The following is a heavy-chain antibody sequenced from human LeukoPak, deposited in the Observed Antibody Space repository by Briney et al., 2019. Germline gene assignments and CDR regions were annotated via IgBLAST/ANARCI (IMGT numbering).Heavy chain of an antibody. V-gene: IGHV4-4*07. Sequence: SETLSLTCTLSGASISSYTWSWIRQPAGGGPEWIGRIYGSGSTYYNPSLNHRLTMSLDTSKNQSSLKLTSVSAADTAVYYCTRVHSSGYYYFDSWGQGTLVTVSS. CDR1: GASISSYT. J-gene: IGHJ4*02. CDR3: TRVHSSGYYYFDS. D-gene: IGHD3-22*01. CDR2: IYGSGST.